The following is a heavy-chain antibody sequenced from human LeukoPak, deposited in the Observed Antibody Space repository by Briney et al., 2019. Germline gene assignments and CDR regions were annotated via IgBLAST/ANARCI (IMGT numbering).Heavy chain of an antibody. J-gene: IGHJ4*02. CDR3: ARVLHYYDSSGYFFPPDY. CDR1: GGSISSYY. D-gene: IGHD3-22*01. V-gene: IGHV4-4*07. Sequence: SETLSLTCSVSGGSISSYYWSWIRQPAGKGLEWIGRIYTSGSTKYNPSLKSRVTMSVDTYKNEFSLTLNSVTAADTAVYYCARVLHYYDSSGYFFPPDYWGQGTLVTVSS. CDR2: IYTSGST.